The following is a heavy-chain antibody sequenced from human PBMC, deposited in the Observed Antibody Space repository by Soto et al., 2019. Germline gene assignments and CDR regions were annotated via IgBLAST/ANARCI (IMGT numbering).Heavy chain of an antibody. CDR1: GFSLNTRGVG. CDR3: AHRSGDLLTGHYYVDY. CDR2: ISWDGEK. J-gene: IGHJ4*02. V-gene: IGHV2-5*02. Sequence: QITLKESGPTLVKPTQTLTLTCTFSGFSLNTRGVGLGWIRQPPGKALEWLALISWDGEKRYIPSLKSRLTITKDTSENNVVLTMTNRDPVHTATYYCAHRSGDLLTGHYYVDYWGQGTLGSVSS. D-gene: IGHD3-9*01.